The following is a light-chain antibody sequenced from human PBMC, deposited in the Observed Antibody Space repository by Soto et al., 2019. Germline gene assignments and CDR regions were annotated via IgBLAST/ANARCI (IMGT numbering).Light chain of an antibody. Sequence: EIVLTHSPGTLSLSPGERGTLSCRASQSVSSNYLAWYQQKPGPAPRLLIYSAFSMATGIPDRFSCSGSGTDFTLTIGRLETEDFAVYYCQYYGSSPWTLGQGTKVEIK. CDR2: SAF. V-gene: IGKV3-20*01. CDR1: QSVSSNY. CDR3: QYYGSSPWT. J-gene: IGKJ1*01.